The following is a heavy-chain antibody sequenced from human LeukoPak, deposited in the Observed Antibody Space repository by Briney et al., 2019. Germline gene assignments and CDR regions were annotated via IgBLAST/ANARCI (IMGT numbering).Heavy chain of an antibody. CDR3: AKLAARPVDY. D-gene: IGHD6-6*01. CDR2: ISGSGGST. V-gene: IGHV3-23*01. J-gene: IGHJ4*02. CDR1: GFTFSSFA. Sequence: AGSLRLSCAAPGFTFSSFAMSWVRQAPEKGLEWVSVISGSGGSTYYADSVKDRFTISTDNSKSTLYLQMNSLRAEDTAVYYCAKLAARPVDYWGQGTLVSVSS.